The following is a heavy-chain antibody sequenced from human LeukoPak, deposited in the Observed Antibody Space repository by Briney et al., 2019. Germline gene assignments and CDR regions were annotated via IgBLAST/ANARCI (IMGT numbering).Heavy chain of an antibody. V-gene: IGHV1-2*02. D-gene: IGHD3-10*01. CDR2: INPNNGGT. Sequence: ASVKVSCKASGYTFTSYGISWVRQAPGQGLEWMGWINPNNGGTNYAQKFQGRVTMTRDTSISTAYMELSRLRSDDTAVYYCARERRGAYYYGSGSYYVSNAFDIWGQGTMVTVSS. CDR3: ARERRGAYYYGSGSYYVSNAFDI. CDR1: GYTFTSYG. J-gene: IGHJ3*02.